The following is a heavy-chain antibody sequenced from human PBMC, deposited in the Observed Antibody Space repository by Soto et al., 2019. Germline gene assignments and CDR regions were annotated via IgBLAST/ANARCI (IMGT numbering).Heavy chain of an antibody. D-gene: IGHD3-10*01. CDR3: AKQPWRVYGSDLDAFDI. CDR1: GFTFSSYA. Sequence: EVQLLESGGGLVQPGGSLRLSCAASGFTFSSYAMSWVRQAPGKGLEWVSAISGSGGSTYYADSVKGRFTISRDNSKNTLYLQMNSLRAEDTAVYYCAKQPWRVYGSDLDAFDIWGQGTMVTVSS. J-gene: IGHJ3*02. V-gene: IGHV3-23*01. CDR2: ISGSGGST.